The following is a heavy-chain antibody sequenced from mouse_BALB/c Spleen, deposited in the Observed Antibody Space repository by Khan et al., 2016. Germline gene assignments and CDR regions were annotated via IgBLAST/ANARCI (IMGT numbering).Heavy chain of an antibody. V-gene: IGHV1-22*01. J-gene: IGHJ3*01. Sequence: VRLQQSGPELVKPGASVKISCKTSGYTFTDYTIHWVKQGHGESLEWIGNVNPNNGGNSHNQKFKGKATLTLDKSSSTAYMELRSLTSEDSAVYFCARGRFVFWGQGTLVTVSA. CDR1: GYTFTDYT. CDR3: ARGRFVF. CDR2: VNPNNGGN.